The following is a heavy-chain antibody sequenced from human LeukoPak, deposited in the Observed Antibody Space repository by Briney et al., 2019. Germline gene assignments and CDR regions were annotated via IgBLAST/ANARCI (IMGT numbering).Heavy chain of an antibody. Sequence: GASVKVSCKASGYTFIGCYINWVRQVPGQGLEWMGWINPNSGGTKYAQKFQGRVTMTRDTSISTAYMELSRLRSDDTAVYYCARCEDYDFWSGYPWWGQGTLVTVSS. CDR2: INPNSGGT. V-gene: IGHV1-2*02. J-gene: IGHJ4*02. D-gene: IGHD3-3*01. CDR3: ARCEDYDFWSGYPW. CDR1: GYTFIGCY.